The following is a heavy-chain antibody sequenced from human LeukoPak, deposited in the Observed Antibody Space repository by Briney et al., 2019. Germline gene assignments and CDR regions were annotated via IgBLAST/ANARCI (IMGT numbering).Heavy chain of an antibody. Sequence: PGGSLRLSCAAPGFTFSSYGMHWVRQAPGKGLEWVAFIRYDGSNKYYADSVKGRFTISRDNSKNTLYLQMNSLRAEDTAVYYCAKGGSEVAAQDIDYWGQGTLVTVSS. V-gene: IGHV3-30*02. CDR2: IRYDGSNK. CDR3: AKGGSEVAAQDIDY. CDR1: GFTFSSYG. J-gene: IGHJ4*02. D-gene: IGHD2-15*01.